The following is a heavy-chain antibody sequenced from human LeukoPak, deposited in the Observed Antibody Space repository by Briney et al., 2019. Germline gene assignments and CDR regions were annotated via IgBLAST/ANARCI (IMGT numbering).Heavy chain of an antibody. J-gene: IGHJ6*02. CDR3: ARPGYDTSGYHYYYYGMDV. V-gene: IGHV3-21*01. CDR2: ISSDSGYI. CDR1: GFTFSSHS. D-gene: IGHD3-22*01. Sequence: PGRSLRLSCAAAGFTFSSHSMNWVRQAPGKGLEWVSSISSDSGYIYYADSVRGRFTISRDNARNSLYLQMNSLRAEDTAVYYCARPGYDTSGYHYYYYGMDVWGQGTTVTVSS.